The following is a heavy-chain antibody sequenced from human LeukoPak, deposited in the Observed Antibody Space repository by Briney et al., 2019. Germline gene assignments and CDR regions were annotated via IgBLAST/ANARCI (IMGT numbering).Heavy chain of an antibody. CDR1: GFTFDDYT. CDR2: ISWNSGSI. Sequence: GGSLRLSCAASGFTFDDYTMHWVRQAQGKGLEWVSGISWNSGSIGYADSVKGRFTISRDNAKNSLYLQMNSLRAEDTAFYYCAKDRRNDFDYWGQGILVTVSS. D-gene: IGHD1-14*01. J-gene: IGHJ4*02. V-gene: IGHV3-9*01. CDR3: AKDRRNDFDY.